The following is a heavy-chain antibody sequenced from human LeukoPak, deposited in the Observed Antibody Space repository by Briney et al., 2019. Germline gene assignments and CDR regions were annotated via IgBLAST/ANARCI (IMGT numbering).Heavy chain of an antibody. D-gene: IGHD6-19*01. CDR2: INHSGST. CDR3: ARRELYSSGWYYGY. J-gene: IGHJ4*02. Sequence: SETLSLTCAVYGGSFSGYYWSWIRQPPGKGLEWIGEINHSGSTNYNPSLKSRVTISVDTSKNQFSLKLSSVTAADTAVYYCARRELYSSGWYYGYWGQGTLVTVSS. V-gene: IGHV4-34*01. CDR1: GGSFSGYY.